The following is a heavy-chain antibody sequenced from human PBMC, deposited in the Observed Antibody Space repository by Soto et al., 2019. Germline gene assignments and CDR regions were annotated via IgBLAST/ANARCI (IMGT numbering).Heavy chain of an antibody. D-gene: IGHD2-15*01. CDR2: ISPMIRKA. Sequence: SVKVSCKASGGTFGNYAINWLRQAPGQGLQWMGDISPMIRKANYEQTFQGRVTITGNDSTSTVYMELSSLRSEDTAVYYCARGSRGYCSGGSCLSYYMDVWGKGTTVTVSS. J-gene: IGHJ6*03. V-gene: IGHV1-69*13. CDR1: GGTFGNYA. CDR3: ARGSRGYCSGGSCLSYYMDV.